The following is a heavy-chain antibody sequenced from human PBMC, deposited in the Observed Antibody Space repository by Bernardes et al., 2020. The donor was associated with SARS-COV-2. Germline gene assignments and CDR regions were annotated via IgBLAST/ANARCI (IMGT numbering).Heavy chain of an antibody. CDR2: INHSGST. J-gene: IGHJ3*02. D-gene: IGHD6-19*01. V-gene: IGHV4-59*01. Sequence: SESLSLTCTVSGGSISSYYWSWIRQPPGKGLEWIGYINHSGSTNYNPSLKSRVTISVDTSKNQFPLKLSSVTAADTAVYYWARTYSSHDAFDIWGQGTMVTGSA. CDR1: GGSISSYY. CDR3: ARTYSSHDAFDI.